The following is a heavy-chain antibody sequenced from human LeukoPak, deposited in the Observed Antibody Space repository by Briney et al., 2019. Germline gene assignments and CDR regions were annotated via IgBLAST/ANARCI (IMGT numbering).Heavy chain of an antibody. CDR1: GGSISSYY. CDR3: ARGGYSSSWHYYYYMDV. CDR2: IYYSGST. D-gene: IGHD6-13*01. V-gene: IGHV4-59*12. Sequence: SETLSLTCTVSGGSISSYYWSWIRQPPGKGLEWIGYIYYSGSTNYNPSLKSRVTISVETSKNQFSLKLSSVTAADTAVYYCARGGYSSSWHYYYYMDVWGKGTTVTVSS. J-gene: IGHJ6*03.